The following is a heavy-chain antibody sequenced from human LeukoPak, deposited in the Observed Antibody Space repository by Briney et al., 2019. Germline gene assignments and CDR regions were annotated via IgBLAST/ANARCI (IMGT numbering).Heavy chain of an antibody. Sequence: ASVKVSCKASGYTFTSYDINWVRQATGQGLEWMGWMNPNSGNTGYAQKFQGRVTMTRNTSISTAYMELSSLRSEDTAVYYCARGRYVILLLWHTSNWFDPWGQGTLVTVSS. V-gene: IGHV1-8*01. CDR1: GYTFTSYD. CDR2: MNPNSGNT. CDR3: ARGRYVILLLWHTSNWFDP. D-gene: IGHD6-19*01. J-gene: IGHJ5*02.